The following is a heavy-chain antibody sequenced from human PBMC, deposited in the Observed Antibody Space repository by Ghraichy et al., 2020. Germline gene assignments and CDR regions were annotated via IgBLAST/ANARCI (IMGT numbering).Heavy chain of an antibody. CDR1: GGSISSSSYY. D-gene: IGHD6-13*01. J-gene: IGHJ3*02. Sequence: SETLSLTCTVSGGSISSSSYYWGWIRQPPGKGLEWIGSIYYSGSTYYNPSLKSRVTISVDTSKNQFSLKLSSVTATDTAVYYCARCGSSWSGNDAFDIWGQGTMVTVSS. V-gene: IGHV4-39*01. CDR2: IYYSGST. CDR3: ARCGSSWSGNDAFDI.